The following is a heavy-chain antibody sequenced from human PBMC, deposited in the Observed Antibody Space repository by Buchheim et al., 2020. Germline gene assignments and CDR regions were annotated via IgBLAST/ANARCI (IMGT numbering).Heavy chain of an antibody. CDR2: IYTSGST. V-gene: IGHV4-61*02. CDR1: GGSISSGSYY. D-gene: IGHD3-3*01. Sequence: QVQLQESGPGLVKPSQTLSLTCTVSGGSISSGSYYWSWIRQPAGKGLEWIGRIYTSGSTNYNPSLKSRVPISVDKSKNPFSLKLSSVTAADTAVYYCASSTRITIFGVVIIQDYGMDVWGQGTT. J-gene: IGHJ6*02. CDR3: ASSTRITIFGVVIIQDYGMDV.